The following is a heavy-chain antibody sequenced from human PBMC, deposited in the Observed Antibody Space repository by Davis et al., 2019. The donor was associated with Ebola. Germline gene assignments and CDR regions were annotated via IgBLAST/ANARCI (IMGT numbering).Heavy chain of an antibody. CDR2: INPSGGST. V-gene: IGHV1-46*01. CDR3: ARDGHIIQLGI. Sequence: AASVKVSCKASGYTFTSYYMHWVRQAPGQGLEWMGIINPSGGSTSYAQKFQGRVTMTTDTSTSTAYMELRSLRSDDTAVYYCARDGHIIQLGIWGQGTMVTVSS. J-gene: IGHJ3*02. CDR1: GYTFTSYY. D-gene: IGHD5-18*01.